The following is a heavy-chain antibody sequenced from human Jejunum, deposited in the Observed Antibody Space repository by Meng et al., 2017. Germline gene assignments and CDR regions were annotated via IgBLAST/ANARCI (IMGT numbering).Heavy chain of an antibody. J-gene: IGHJ4*02. D-gene: IGHD1-1*01. CDR1: GYTFTSAN. CDR3: AREGPPPTNWAFDY. Sequence: QVQHVQSGAEVKIPGASVKVSCKASGYTFTSANLHWLRQAPGQEPEWMGWVNTGNGNTHHSQRFRGRVTITRDTSATTAYMELSNLRSEDTAVYFCAREGPPPTNWAFDYWGQGTLVTVSS. V-gene: IGHV1-3*04. CDR2: VNTGNGNT.